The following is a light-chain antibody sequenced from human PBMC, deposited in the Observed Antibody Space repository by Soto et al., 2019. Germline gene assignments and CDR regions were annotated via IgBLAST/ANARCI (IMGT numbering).Light chain of an antibody. CDR3: QQYGSSPLT. Sequence: EIVLTQSPGTLSLSPGERATLSCRASQSVSNNYLAWYQQKPGQAPRLLISGASSRATGIPDRFNGSGSGTDFPLTISRLGPEDFAVYYCQQYGSSPLTFGGGTKVEIK. CDR2: GAS. CDR1: QSVSNNY. J-gene: IGKJ4*01. V-gene: IGKV3-20*01.